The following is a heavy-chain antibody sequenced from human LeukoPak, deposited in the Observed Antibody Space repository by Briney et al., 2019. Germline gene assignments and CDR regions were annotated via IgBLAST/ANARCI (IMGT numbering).Heavy chain of an antibody. CDR2: MSSSSSYI. J-gene: IGHJ4*02. D-gene: IGHD6-13*01. CDR3: ARGRPIGSSWCDY. V-gene: IGHV3-21*01. CDR1: GFTFSSYS. Sequence: PGRSLRLSCAASGFTFSSYSMNWVRQAPGKGLEWVSSMSSSSSYIYYADSVKGRFPISRDNAKNSLYLQMNSLRAEDTAVYYCARGRPIGSSWCDYWGQGTLVTVSS.